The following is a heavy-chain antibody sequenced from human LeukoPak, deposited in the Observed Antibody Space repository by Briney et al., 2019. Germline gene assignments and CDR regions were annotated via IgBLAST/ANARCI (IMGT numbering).Heavy chain of an antibody. Sequence: PSETLSLTCTVSGGSISSGSYYWSWIRQPAGKGLEWIGRVYSSGSTNYNPSLNSPVTISVDTSKNQFSLKMSSVTAADTAVYYCASIYYYDSAPFDPWGQGTLVTVSS. CDR2: VYSSGST. CDR1: GGSISSGSYY. V-gene: IGHV4-61*02. D-gene: IGHD3-22*01. CDR3: ASIYYYDSAPFDP. J-gene: IGHJ5*02.